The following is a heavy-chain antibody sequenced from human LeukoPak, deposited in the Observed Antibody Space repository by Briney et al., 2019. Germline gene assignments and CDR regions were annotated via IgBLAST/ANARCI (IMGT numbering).Heavy chain of an antibody. J-gene: IGHJ4*02. Sequence: PSETLSLTCTVSGGSISSYYWGWIRQPPGKGLEWIGSIYCSGSTYYNPSLKSRVTISVDTSKNQFSLKLSSVTAADTAVYYCARDQYYDYVWGSYHLFDYWGQGTLVTVSS. D-gene: IGHD3-16*02. CDR1: GGSISSYY. CDR3: ARDQYYDYVWGSYHLFDY. V-gene: IGHV4-39*07. CDR2: IYCSGST.